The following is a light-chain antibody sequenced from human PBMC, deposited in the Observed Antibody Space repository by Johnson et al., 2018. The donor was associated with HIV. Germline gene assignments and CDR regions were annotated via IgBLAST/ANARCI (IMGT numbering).Light chain of an antibody. J-gene: IGLJ1*01. CDR1: SSNIGNNY. CDR2: DNN. V-gene: IGLV1-51*01. CDR3: GTWDTSLRVGF. Sequence: QPVLTQPPSVSAAPGQKVTISCSGSSSNIGNNYVSWYQQFPGTAPKLLIYDNNKRPSGIPDRFSGSKSGTSATLGITGLQTGDEADYYCGTWDTSLRVGFFGTGIKVTVL.